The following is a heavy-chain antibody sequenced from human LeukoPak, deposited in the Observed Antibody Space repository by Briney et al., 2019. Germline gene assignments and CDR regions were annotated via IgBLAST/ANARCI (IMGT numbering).Heavy chain of an antibody. CDR1: GFSFSSYA. CDR3: AKGLGLAIVSTLDR. D-gene: IGHD1-26*01. Sequence: PGGSLRLSCVVSGFSFSSYAMTWVRQAPGKGLEWVSGITGRGDHTYYADSAKGRFTISRDNFKNTVFLEMNSLRDEDTAVYYCAKGLGLAIVSTLDRWGQGTLVIVSS. V-gene: IGHV3-23*01. J-gene: IGHJ5*02. CDR2: ITGRGDHT.